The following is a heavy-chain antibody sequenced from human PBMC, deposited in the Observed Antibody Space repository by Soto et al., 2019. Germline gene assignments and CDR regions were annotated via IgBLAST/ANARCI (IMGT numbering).Heavy chain of an antibody. D-gene: IGHD3-9*01. CDR2: FDPEDGET. Sequence: GASVKVSCKVSGYTLTELSMHWVRQAPGKGLEWMGGFDPEDGETIYAQKFQGRVTMTEGTSTDTAYMELSSLRSEDTAVIYCVRGPRIEVVYDIVTVYDYFFDYWGQGTLVTVSS. V-gene: IGHV1-24*01. CDR3: VRGPRIEVVYDIVTVYDYFFDY. CDR1: GYTLTELS. J-gene: IGHJ4*02.